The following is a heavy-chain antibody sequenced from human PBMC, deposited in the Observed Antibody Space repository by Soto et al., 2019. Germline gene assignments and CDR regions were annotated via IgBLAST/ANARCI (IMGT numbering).Heavy chain of an antibody. CDR1: GFRFSSYS. D-gene: IGHD3-22*01. Sequence: GSLRLSCADSGFRFSSYSMSWVRQTPGKGLEWVAAITATGDRTYYADSVTGRFTISRDNSKKTHYLQMTGLRAEDTAMYYCATMNGYFEYWGQGTPVTVS. V-gene: IGHV3-23*01. J-gene: IGHJ4*02. CDR2: ITATGDRT. CDR3: ATMNGYFEY.